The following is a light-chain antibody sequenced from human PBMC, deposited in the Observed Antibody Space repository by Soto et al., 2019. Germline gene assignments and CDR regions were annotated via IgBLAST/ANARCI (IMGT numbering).Light chain of an antibody. CDR1: RSDVGAYNY. CDR2: EVT. Sequence: QSVLTQPASVSGSAGQSIAISCTGTRSDVGAYNYVSWDQQHPGKAPKLMISEVTNRPSGVSDRFSGSKSGNTASLTISGLQAEDEADYYCSSFTNRFTFVFGTGTKVTVL. V-gene: IGLV2-14*01. CDR3: SSFTNRFTFV. J-gene: IGLJ1*01.